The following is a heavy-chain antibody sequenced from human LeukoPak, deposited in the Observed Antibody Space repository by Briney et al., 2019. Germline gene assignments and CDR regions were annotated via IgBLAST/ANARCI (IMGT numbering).Heavy chain of an antibody. V-gene: IGHV3-48*03. CDR2: ISSRGSTI. Sequence: GGSLRLSCAASGFTFSSYEMNWVRQAPGKGLEWVSYISSRGSTIYYADSVKGRFTISRDNAKNSLYLQMNSLRAEDTAVYYCARDCIGLGATPTGIVYWGPGTLVTVSS. D-gene: IGHD1-26*01. J-gene: IGHJ4*02. CDR1: GFTFSSYE. CDR3: ARDCIGLGATPTGIVY.